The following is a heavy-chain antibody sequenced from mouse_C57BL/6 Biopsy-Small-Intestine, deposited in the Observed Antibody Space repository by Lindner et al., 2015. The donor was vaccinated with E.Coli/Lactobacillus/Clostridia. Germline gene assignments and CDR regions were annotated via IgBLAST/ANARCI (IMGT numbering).Heavy chain of an antibody. CDR3: ARERWSREIRLFDV. CDR1: GYPFTNYG. CDR2: ISTYTGKT. D-gene: IGHD3-2*02. V-gene: IGHV1-4*01. Sequence: SVKVSCKASGYPFTNYGLTWVRQAPGQGPEWMGWISTYTGKTNYAQRLQGRLTMTTDTSTSTVYMELRSLRSDDTGIYYCARERWSREIRLFDVWGQGTMVTVSS. J-gene: IGHJ1*01.